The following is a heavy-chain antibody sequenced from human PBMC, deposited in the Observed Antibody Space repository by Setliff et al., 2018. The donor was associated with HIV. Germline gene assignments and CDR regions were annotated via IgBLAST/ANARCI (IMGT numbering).Heavy chain of an antibody. D-gene: IGHD4-17*01. CDR3: ARDGYGDYEGYYYYYMDV. CDR2: INWNGGST. Sequence: PGESLKISCAASGFTFDDYGMSWVRQAPGKGLEWVSGINWNGGSTGYADSARGRFTISRDNAKNSLYLQMNSLRAEDTALYYCARDGYGDYEGYYYYYMDVWGKGTTVTVSS. J-gene: IGHJ6*03. CDR1: GFTFDDYG. V-gene: IGHV3-20*04.